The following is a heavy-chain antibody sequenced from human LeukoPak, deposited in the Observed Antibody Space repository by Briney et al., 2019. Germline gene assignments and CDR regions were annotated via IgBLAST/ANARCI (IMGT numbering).Heavy chain of an antibody. Sequence: SETLSLTCTVSGDSISNYYWSWIRQPPGKGLEWIGYISYSGSTNYNPSLKSRVTISVDTSKSQFSLKLNSVTAADTAVYYCARQSQYSGSQAPDYWGQGTLVTVSS. CDR3: ARQSQYSGSQAPDY. CDR2: ISYSGST. V-gene: IGHV4-59*08. D-gene: IGHD5-12*01. CDR1: GDSISNYY. J-gene: IGHJ4*02.